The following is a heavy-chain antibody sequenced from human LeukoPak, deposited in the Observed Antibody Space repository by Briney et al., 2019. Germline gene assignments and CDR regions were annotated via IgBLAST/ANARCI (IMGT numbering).Heavy chain of an antibody. CDR1: GFTFSNYW. J-gene: IGHJ4*02. CDR3: ARGVSGTYSPFDY. V-gene: IGHV3-74*01. CDR2: INNDGSSV. Sequence: GGSLRLSCAASGFTFSNYWMHWVRQAPGKGLVWVSRINNDGSSVSYVDSVKGRFTISRDHLKNTVYLQLNSLRVEDTAVYYCARGVSGTYSPFDYWGQGALVAVSS. D-gene: IGHD1-26*01.